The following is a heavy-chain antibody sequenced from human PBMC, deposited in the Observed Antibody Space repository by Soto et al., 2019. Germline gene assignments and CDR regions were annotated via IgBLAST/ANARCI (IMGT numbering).Heavy chain of an antibody. CDR3: ASGGGWLPGL. Sequence: QVQLQESGPGLVKSSETLSLTCTVSGDSMSTYYWNWIRQPPGKGLEWIGYVPSSGSTNDHPSLKSRVTISLDTSKNQFSLQRTSVAAAVPAVYFCASGGGWLPGLWGQGSLVTVST. CDR1: GDSMSTYY. V-gene: IGHV4-59*01. CDR2: VPSSGST. D-gene: IGHD3-22*01. J-gene: IGHJ4*02.